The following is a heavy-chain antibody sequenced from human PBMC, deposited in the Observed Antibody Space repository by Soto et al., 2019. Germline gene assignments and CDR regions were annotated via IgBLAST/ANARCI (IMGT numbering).Heavy chain of an antibody. CDR2: ISSNGVGT. V-gene: IGHV3-64*01. J-gene: IGHJ6*03. CDR3: ARRACPDFYYMDV. D-gene: IGHD3-16*01. Sequence: EVQLAESGGGLAQPGGSLRLSCAASGFTLSGDAMDWVRQAPGKGLEYVSGISSNGVGTYYANSVQGRFTISRDNSKNTVYRQLGSLRSEYMAVYYCARRACPDFYYMDVWGKGTTVTVS. CDR1: GFTLSGDA.